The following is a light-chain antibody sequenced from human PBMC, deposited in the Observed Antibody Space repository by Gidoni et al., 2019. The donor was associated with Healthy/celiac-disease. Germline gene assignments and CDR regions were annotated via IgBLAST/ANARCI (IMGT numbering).Light chain of an antibody. V-gene: IGKV1-39*01. J-gene: IGKJ1*01. CDR2: AAS. CDR1: QSISNY. CDR3: QQSYSTPPWT. Sequence: DIQMTPSPSSLSASVGDRVTITCRASQSISNYLNWYQQKPGKAPKLLIYAASSLQSGVPSRFSGSGSGTDFTLTISSLQPEDFATYYCQQSYSTPPWTFGQGTKVEIK.